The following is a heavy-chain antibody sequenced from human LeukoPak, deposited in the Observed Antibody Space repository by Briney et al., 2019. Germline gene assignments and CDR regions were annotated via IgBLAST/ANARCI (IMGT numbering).Heavy chain of an antibody. CDR2: INSDGSST. CDR3: ARGHYGMDV. Sequence: GGSLRLSCAASGFTFSNYWMDWVRQAPGKGLVWVSRINSDGSSTNYADSVKGRFTVSRDSAKNSLYLQMNSLRAEDTAVYYCARGHYGMDVWGQGTTVTVSS. J-gene: IGHJ6*02. V-gene: IGHV3-74*01. CDR1: GFTFSNYW.